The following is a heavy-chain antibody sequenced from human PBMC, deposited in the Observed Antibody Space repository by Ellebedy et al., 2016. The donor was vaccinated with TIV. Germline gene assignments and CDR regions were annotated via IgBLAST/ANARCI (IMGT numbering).Heavy chain of an antibody. Sequence: MPSETLSLTCAVSGDSISSSKWWSWVRQPPGKGLEWIGEIYHTGTTNYHPSLKSRVTISVDKSKNQFSLKLSSVTAADTAVYYCARRNDYGDYINWFDPWGQGTLVTVSS. CDR2: IYHTGTT. J-gene: IGHJ5*02. CDR3: ARRNDYGDYINWFDP. CDR1: GDSISSSKW. V-gene: IGHV4-4*02. D-gene: IGHD4-17*01.